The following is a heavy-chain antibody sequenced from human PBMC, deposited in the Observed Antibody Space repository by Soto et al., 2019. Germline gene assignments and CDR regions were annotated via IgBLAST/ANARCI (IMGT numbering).Heavy chain of an antibody. CDR3: VRDYDISGPGNWFDP. V-gene: IGHV1-18*01. Sequence: QVQLVQSGAEVKKPGASVKVSCKASGYTFTSYGISWVRQAPGQGLEWMGWISAYNGNTNYAQKLQGRVTMTTDTSTSTADMELRSLRSHDTAVYYCVRDYDISGPGNWFDPWGQGLLVTVSS. J-gene: IGHJ5*02. CDR1: GYTFTSYG. CDR2: ISAYNGNT. D-gene: IGHD3-22*01.